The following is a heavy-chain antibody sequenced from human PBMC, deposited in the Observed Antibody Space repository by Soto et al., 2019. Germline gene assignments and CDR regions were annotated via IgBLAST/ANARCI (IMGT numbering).Heavy chain of an antibody. Sequence: EVQLVESGGGLVQPGGSLRLSCEASGFTFSSYSMNWVRQAPGKGLEWVSYISRSSSTIYYADSVKGRFTISRDNAKNSLYLQMNSLRDEDTAVYYCARDSSGYYDHDYWGQGTLVTVSS. CDR3: ARDSSGYYDHDY. J-gene: IGHJ4*02. V-gene: IGHV3-48*02. CDR1: GFTFSSYS. D-gene: IGHD3-22*01. CDR2: ISRSSSTI.